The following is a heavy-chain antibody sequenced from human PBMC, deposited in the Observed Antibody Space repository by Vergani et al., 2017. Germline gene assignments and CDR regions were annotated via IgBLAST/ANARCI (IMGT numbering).Heavy chain of an antibody. CDR2: ISYDGTQK. D-gene: IGHD1-1*01. CDR3: ATKSCGTPGCQIGYFRE. Sequence: QVHLVESGGVVVQPGRSLRLSCVVSGFTSSYYGMHWVRQALGKGLEWLAVISYDGTQKYYADSVKGRFTISRDNSKSTLYLQMNSLRTEDTAVYYCATKSCGTPGCQIGYFREWGQGTLVTVSS. CDR1: GFTSSYYG. V-gene: IGHV3-30*03. J-gene: IGHJ1*01.